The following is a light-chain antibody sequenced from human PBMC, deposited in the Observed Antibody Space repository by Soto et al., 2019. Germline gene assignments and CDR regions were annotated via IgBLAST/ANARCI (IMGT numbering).Light chain of an antibody. J-gene: IGKJ1*01. CDR1: QTISSW. Sequence: DVQMTQSPSTVSGSVGDRVTITCRASQTISSWLAWYQQKPGKAPKLLIYKASTLKSGVPSRFSGSGSGTEFTLTISSLQPDDFATYYCQHYNSYSEAFGQGAKVAIK. V-gene: IGKV1-5*03. CDR3: QHYNSYSEA. CDR2: KAS.